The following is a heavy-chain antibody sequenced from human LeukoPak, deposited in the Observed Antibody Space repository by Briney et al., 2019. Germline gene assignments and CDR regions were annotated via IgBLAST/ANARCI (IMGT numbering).Heavy chain of an antibody. CDR1: GYTFTSCG. V-gene: IGHV1-18*01. CDR3: AGGSGYYSDYYYYCGMDV. Sequence: GASVKVSCKASGYTFTSCGISWVRQAPGQGLEWMGWISAYNGNTNYAQKLQGRVTMTTDTSTSTAYMELRSLRSDDTAVYYCAGGSGYYSDYYYYCGMDVWGQGTTVTVSS. CDR2: ISAYNGNT. J-gene: IGHJ6*02. D-gene: IGHD3-22*01.